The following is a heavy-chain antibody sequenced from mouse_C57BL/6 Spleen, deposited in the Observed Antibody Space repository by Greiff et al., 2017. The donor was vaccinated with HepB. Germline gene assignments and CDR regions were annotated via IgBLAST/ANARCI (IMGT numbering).Heavy chain of an antibody. D-gene: IGHD1-1*01. J-gene: IGHJ4*01. Sequence: VKLMESGAELARPGASVKLSCKASGYTFTSYGISWVKQRTGQGLEWIEEIYPRSGNTYYNEKFKGKATLTADKSSSTAYMELRSLTSEDSAVYFCAFFTTVVANAMDYWGQGTSVTVSS. CDR3: AFFTTVVANAMDY. CDR1: GYTFTSYG. CDR2: IYPRSGNT. V-gene: IGHV1-81*01.